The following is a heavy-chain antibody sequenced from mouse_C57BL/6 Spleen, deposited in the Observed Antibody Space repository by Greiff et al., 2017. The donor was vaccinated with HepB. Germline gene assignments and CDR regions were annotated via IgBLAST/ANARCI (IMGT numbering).Heavy chain of an antibody. V-gene: IGHV1-55*01. CDR3: ARYPPYDYPFDY. D-gene: IGHD2-4*01. J-gene: IGHJ2*01. CDR1: GYTFTSYW. Sequence: QVQLQQPGAELVKPGASVKMSCKASGYTFTSYWITWVKQRPGQGLEWIGDIYPGSGSTNYNEKFKSKATLTVDTSSSTAYMQLSSLTSEDSAVYYCARYPPYDYPFDYWGQGTTLTVSS. CDR2: IYPGSGST.